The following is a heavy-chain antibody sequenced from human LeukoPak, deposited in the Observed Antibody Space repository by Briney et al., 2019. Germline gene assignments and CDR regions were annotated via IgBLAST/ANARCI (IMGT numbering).Heavy chain of an antibody. V-gene: IGHV3-53*01. CDR2: LHTGGNT. D-gene: IGHD3-10*01. CDR1: GFSVRSNY. CDR3: ARHHEGNNYLS. J-gene: IGHJ5*02. Sequence: GGSLGLSCAASGFSVRSNYMNWVRQAPGKGLEWVSVLHTGGNTYYADSVKGRFTISRDNSKNTLYLQMNSLRAEDTAVYYCARHHEGNNYLSWGQGTLVTVSS.